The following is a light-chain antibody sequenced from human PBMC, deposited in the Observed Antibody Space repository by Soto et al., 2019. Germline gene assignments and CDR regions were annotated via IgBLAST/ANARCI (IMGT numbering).Light chain of an antibody. CDR2: DVS. V-gene: IGLV2-14*01. J-gene: IGLJ1*01. CDR3: SSYTSSSTPGYV. CDR1: SSDVGGYNY. Sequence: QSVLTRPASVSGSPGQSITISCTGTSSDVGGYNYVSWYQQHPGKAPKLMIYDVSNRPSGVSNRFSGSKSGNTASLTISGLQAEDEADYYCSSYTSSSTPGYVFGTGTKVTVL.